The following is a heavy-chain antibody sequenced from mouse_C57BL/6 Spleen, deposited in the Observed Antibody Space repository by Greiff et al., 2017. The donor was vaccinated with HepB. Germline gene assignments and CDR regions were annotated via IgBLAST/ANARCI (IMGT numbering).Heavy chain of an antibody. CDR2: IDPENGDT. V-gene: IGHV14-4*01. J-gene: IGHJ2*01. D-gene: IGHD2-4*01. CDR3: TTPYDYDDY. CDR1: GFNIKDDY. Sequence: EVQLQQSGAELVRPGASVKLSCTASGFNIKDDYMHWVKQRPEQGLEWIGWIDPENGDTEYASKFQGKATITADTSSNTAYLQLSSLTSEDTAVYYSTTPYDYDDYWGQGTTLTVSA.